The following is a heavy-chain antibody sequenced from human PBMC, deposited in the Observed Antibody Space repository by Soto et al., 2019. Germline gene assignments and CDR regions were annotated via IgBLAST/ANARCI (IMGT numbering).Heavy chain of an antibody. CDR2: ISGSGVTT. D-gene: IGHD1-26*01. Sequence: EVQLLDSGGGLVQPGGSLRLSCAASGFTFSSYAMSWVRQAPGKGLEWVSAISGSGVTTEYADSVKGRLIISRDNSKNTLYLQMNSLRPDDTAVYYCAKGGLKEQLAQYYGIDVWGQGTTVTVSS. V-gene: IGHV3-23*01. CDR1: GFTFSSYA. CDR3: AKGGLKEQLAQYYGIDV. J-gene: IGHJ6*02.